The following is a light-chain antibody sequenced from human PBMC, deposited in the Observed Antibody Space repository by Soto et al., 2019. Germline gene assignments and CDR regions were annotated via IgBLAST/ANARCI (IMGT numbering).Light chain of an antibody. J-gene: IGKJ5*01. CDR3: QQYGSSPIT. V-gene: IGKV3-20*01. Sequence: EIVLTQSPGTLSLSPGERATLSCRASQSVSGSFLAWYQQKPGQAPRLLIYGASSRDTGIPDRLSGSGSGTDCTLTISRLEPEDFAVYYCQQYGSSPITFGQGTRLEIK. CDR2: GAS. CDR1: QSVSGSF.